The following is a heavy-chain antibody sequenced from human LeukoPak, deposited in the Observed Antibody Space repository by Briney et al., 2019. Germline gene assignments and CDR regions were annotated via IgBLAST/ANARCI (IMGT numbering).Heavy chain of an antibody. CDR1: GFIFNTFW. CDR2: INQDGSDM. D-gene: IGHD3-10*01. Sequence: PGGSLRLSSAASGFIFNTFWMNWVRLTPGKGLEWVAKINQDGSDMYYVDSVKGRFFVSRDNARNLVYLQMNSLRVDDTAVYYCARDFPGIGRGTFDFWGQGTIIIVSS. CDR3: ARDFPGIGRGTFDF. V-gene: IGHV3-7*03. J-gene: IGHJ3*01.